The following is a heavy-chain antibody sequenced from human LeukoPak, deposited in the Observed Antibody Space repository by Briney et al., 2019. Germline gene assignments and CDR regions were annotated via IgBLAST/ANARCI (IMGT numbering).Heavy chain of an antibody. CDR1: GFTFSSYA. J-gene: IGHJ6*04. CDR2: ISYDGSNK. Sequence: GGSLRPSCAASGFTFSSYAMHWVRQAPGKGLEWVAVISYDGSNKYYADSVKGRFTISRDNSKNTLYLQMNSLRAEDTAVYYCARDRPYQLLLSYYYGMDVWGKGTTVTVSS. CDR3: ARDRPYQLLLSYYYGMDV. V-gene: IGHV3-30*04. D-gene: IGHD2-2*01.